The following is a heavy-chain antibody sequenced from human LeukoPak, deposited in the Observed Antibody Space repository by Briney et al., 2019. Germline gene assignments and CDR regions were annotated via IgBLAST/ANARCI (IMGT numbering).Heavy chain of an antibody. CDR2: IFYSGST. J-gene: IGHJ4*02. V-gene: IGHV4-31*03. D-gene: IGHD3-9*01. CDR3: ARDRGPDILTGYYFDY. Sequence: SETLSLTCTVSGGSISSSSYYRGWIRQPPGKGLEWIGYIFYSGSTYYNPSLKSRVTISVDTSKNQFSLKLSSVTAADTAVYYCARDRGPDILTGYYFDYWGQGTLVTVSS. CDR1: GGSISSSSYY.